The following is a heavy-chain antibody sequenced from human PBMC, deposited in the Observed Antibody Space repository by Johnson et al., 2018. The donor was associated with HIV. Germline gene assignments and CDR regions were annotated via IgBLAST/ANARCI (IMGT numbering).Heavy chain of an antibody. CDR2: LYTGGST. V-gene: IGHV3-66*02. Sequence: VQLVESGGDLVQPGGSLRLSCAASGFSVSTNYMYWVRQAPGKGLEWVSVLYTGGSTFYADSVKGRFTISKDNSKNTLYLQLNSLRVEDSAVYYCAVDQRGGKSAFDIWGQGTLVTVSS. CDR1: GFSVSTNY. CDR3: AVDQRGGKSAFDI. D-gene: IGHD4-23*01. J-gene: IGHJ3*02.